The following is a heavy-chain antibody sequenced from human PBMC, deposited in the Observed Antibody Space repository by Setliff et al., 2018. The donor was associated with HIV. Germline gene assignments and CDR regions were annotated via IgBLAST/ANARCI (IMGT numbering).Heavy chain of an antibody. Sequence: PSETLSLTCAVYGETFNGYFWTWIRQSPGKGLEWIGELNHSGNINQNPSLRSGFTLSVDTSKNQFSLKLSSVTAADTAVYYCARGQPPPGPGMVRGAYSSGSLDYWGQGTLVTAPQ. CDR2: LNHSGNI. CDR1: GETFNGYF. D-gene: IGHD3-10*01. CDR3: ARGQPPPGPGMVRGAYSSGSLDY. V-gene: IGHV4-34*01. J-gene: IGHJ4*02.